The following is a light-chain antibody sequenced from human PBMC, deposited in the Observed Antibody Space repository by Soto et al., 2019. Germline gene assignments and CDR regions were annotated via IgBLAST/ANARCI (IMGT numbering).Light chain of an antibody. CDR3: QQRSNLPWT. Sequence: EIVLTQSPGTLSLSPGERATLSCRASQSVSSDLAWYHQKPGQAPRLLIYGASTRATGIPVRFSGSGSGTDYTLTVSSLEPEDFAVYYCQQRSNLPWTFGQGTKVDIK. J-gene: IGKJ1*01. CDR2: GAS. CDR1: QSVSSD. V-gene: IGKV3-11*01.